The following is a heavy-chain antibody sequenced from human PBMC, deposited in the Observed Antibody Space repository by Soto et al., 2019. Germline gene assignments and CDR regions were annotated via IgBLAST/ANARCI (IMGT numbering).Heavy chain of an antibody. CDR2: IIPIFGTA. V-gene: IGHV1-69*13. J-gene: IGHJ4*02. CDR1: GGTFSSYA. CDR3: ARARRGYDSSGYHFDY. D-gene: IGHD3-22*01. Sequence: SVKVSCKASGGTFSSYAISWVRQAPGQGLEWMGGIIPIFGTANYAQEFQGRVTITADESTSTAYMELSSLRSEDTAVYYCARARRGYDSSGYHFDYWGQGTLVTVSS.